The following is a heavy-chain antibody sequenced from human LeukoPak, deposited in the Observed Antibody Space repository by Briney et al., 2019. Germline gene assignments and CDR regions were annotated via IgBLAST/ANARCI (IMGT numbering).Heavy chain of an antibody. Sequence: SETLSLTSAVYSGSFSGYYWSWIRQPPGKGLEWIGEINHSGSTNYNPSLKSRVTISVDTSKNQFSLKLSSVTAADTAVYYCARGRRSRNYYDSSGYYYPPFDYWGQGTLVTVSS. CDR2: INHSGST. D-gene: IGHD3-22*01. CDR1: SGSFSGYY. J-gene: IGHJ4*02. V-gene: IGHV4-34*01. CDR3: ARGRRSRNYYDSSGYYYPPFDY.